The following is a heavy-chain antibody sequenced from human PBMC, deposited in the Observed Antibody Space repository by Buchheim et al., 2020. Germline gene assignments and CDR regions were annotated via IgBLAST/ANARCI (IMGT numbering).Heavy chain of an antibody. CDR1: GYSFSNYW. Sequence: EVQLVQSGAEVKEPGESLKISCKGSGYSFSNYWIGWVRQMPGKGLEWMGIIYPGDSDTTYSPSFQGQVTIPAAKSTSTAYPQWTSLKASDTAMYYCARLWAARPGGFDYWGQGTL. V-gene: IGHV5-51*01. CDR3: ARLWAARPGGFDY. CDR2: IYPGDSDT. J-gene: IGHJ4*02. D-gene: IGHD6-6*01.